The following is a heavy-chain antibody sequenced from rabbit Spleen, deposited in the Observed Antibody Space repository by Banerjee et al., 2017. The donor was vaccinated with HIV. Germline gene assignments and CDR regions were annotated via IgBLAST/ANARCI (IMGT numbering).Heavy chain of an antibody. J-gene: IGHJ4*01. V-gene: IGHV1S40*01. D-gene: IGHD1-1*01. CDR2: IYADSFGST. Sequence: QSLEESGGDLVKPGASLTLTCTASGFSFSTAYYMCWVRQAPGKGLEWIACIYADSFGSTAYASRAKGRFTISKTSSTTVTLQMTSLTVADTATYFCARDLTGVIGWNFGWWGQGTLVTVS. CDR3: ARDLTGVIGWNFGW. CDR1: GFSFSTAYY.